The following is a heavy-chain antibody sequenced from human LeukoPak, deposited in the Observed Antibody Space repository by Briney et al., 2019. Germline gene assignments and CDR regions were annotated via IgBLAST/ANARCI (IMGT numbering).Heavy chain of an antibody. Sequence: GALRLSCAASGFTFSSYGMHWVRQAPGKGLEWVAVISYDGSNKYYADSVKGRFTISRDNSKNTLYLQMNSLRAEDTAVYYCARGPERTGVGTRYYYDMDVWGQGTLVTVSS. CDR3: ARGPERTGVGTRYYYDMDV. CDR1: GFTFSSYG. CDR2: ISYDGSNK. D-gene: IGHD2-8*01. J-gene: IGHJ6*02. V-gene: IGHV3-30*03.